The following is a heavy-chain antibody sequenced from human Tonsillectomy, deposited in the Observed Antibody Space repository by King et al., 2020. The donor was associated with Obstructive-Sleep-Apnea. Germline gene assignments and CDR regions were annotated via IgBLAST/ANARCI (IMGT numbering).Heavy chain of an antibody. J-gene: IGHJ2*01. D-gene: IGHD1-1*01. V-gene: IGHV4-59*08. CDR1: GGSISSYY. CDR3: ARRYLSWYFDL. CDR2: IYYSGST. Sequence: QLQESGPGLVKPSETLSLTCTVSGGSISSYYWSWIRQPPGKGLEWIGYIYYSGSTNHNPSLKTRVTISVDTSKNRFSLKLSSVTAADTAVYYCARRYLSWYFDLWGRGTLVTVSS.